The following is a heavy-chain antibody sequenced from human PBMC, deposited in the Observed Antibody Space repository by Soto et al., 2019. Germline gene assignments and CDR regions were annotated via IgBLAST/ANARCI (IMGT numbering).Heavy chain of an antibody. D-gene: IGHD3-16*01. J-gene: IGHJ5*02. CDR2: IYYSGST. CDR3: ARDVLGARSWFDP. V-gene: IGHV4-59*01. Sequence: SETLSLTCTVSGGSISSYYWSWIRQPPGKGLEWIGYIYYSGSTNYNPSLKSRVTISVDTSKNQFSLKLSSVTAADTAVYYCARDVLGARSWFDPWGQGTLVTVPQ. CDR1: GGSISSYY.